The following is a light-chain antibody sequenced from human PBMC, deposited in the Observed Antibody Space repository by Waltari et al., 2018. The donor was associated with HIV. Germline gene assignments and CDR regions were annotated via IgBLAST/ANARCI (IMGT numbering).Light chain of an antibody. V-gene: IGLV1-40*01. CDR1: SSNIGAGYD. J-gene: IGLJ3*02. CDR2: GNS. Sequence: QSVLTQLPSVPGAPGHRVTISCTGSSSNIGAGYDVHWYQQLPGTAPKLLIYGNSNRPSGVPDRFSGSKSGTSASLAITGLQAEDEADYYCQSYDSSLSGWVFGGGTKLTVL. CDR3: QSYDSSLSGWV.